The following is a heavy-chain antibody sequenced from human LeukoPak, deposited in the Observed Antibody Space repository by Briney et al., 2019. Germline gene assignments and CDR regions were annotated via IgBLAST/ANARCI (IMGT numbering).Heavy chain of an antibody. D-gene: IGHD4-23*01. CDR3: ATVYYSGGSSAQGLGMDV. V-gene: IGHV1-24*01. CDR1: GYTLTELS. CDR2: FDPEDGET. J-gene: IGHJ6*02. Sequence: ASVKVSCKVSGYTLTELSMHWVRQAPGKGLEWMGGFDPEDGETIYAQKFQGRVTMTEDTSTDTAYMELSSLRSEDTAVYYCATVYYSGGSSAQGLGMDVWGQGTTVTVSS.